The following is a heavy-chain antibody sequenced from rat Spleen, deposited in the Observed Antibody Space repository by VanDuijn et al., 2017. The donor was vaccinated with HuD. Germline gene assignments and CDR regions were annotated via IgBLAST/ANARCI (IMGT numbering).Heavy chain of an antibody. CDR1: GFTFSDYN. J-gene: IGHJ1*01. CDR2: ISYDGSST. D-gene: IGHD2-2*01. Sequence: EVQLVESGGGLVQPGRSLKLSCAASGFTFSDYNMDWVRQAPKKGLGWVATISYDGSSTYYRDSVKGRFTISRDNAKNTLYLQMDSLRSEDTATYYCARAGYLRDWYFDFWGPGTMVTVSS. CDR3: ARAGYLRDWYFDF. V-gene: IGHV5-7*01.